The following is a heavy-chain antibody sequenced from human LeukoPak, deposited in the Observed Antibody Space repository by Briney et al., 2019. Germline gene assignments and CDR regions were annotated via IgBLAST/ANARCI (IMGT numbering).Heavy chain of an antibody. CDR3: AKTGSSRFDY. D-gene: IGHD1-26*01. J-gene: IGHJ4*02. CDR2: FSGSGGNT. CDR1: GFTFGDYA. Sequence: GGSLRLSCTASGFTFGDYAMSWVRQAPGKGLEWVSAFSGSGGNTYYADSVKGRFTISRGNSKNTLYLQMNTLRAEDTAVYYCAKTGSSRFDYWGQGTLVTVSS. V-gene: IGHV3-23*01.